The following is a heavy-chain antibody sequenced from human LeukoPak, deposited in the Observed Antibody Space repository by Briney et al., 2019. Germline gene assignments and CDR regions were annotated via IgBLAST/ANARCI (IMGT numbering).Heavy chain of an antibody. CDR2: ISWNSGTI. Sequence: PGGSLRLSCVASGFTFDDYAMHWVRQAPGKGLEWVSGISWNSGTIGYADSVKGRFTISRDNAKNSLYLQMNSLRAEDTAVYYCARGIAVASFFDYWGQGTLVTVSS. J-gene: IGHJ4*02. CDR3: ARGIAVASFFDY. D-gene: IGHD6-19*01. V-gene: IGHV3-9*01. CDR1: GFTFDDYA.